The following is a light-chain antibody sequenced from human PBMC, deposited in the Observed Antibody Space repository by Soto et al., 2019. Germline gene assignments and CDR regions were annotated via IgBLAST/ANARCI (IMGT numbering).Light chain of an antibody. Sequence: DIPMTQSPSSLSASVRDRVTITCRASQNISNFLNWYQQKPGTAPKLLIYAMSDLQTGVPSRFIGSGSGTEFSLTISSLQPDDFATYYCQQSYTTSWTFGQGT. V-gene: IGKV1-39*01. CDR3: QQSYTTSWT. J-gene: IGKJ1*01. CDR1: QNISNF. CDR2: AMS.